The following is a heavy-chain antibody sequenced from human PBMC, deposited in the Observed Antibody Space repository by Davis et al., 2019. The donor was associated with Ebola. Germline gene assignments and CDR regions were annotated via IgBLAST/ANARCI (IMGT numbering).Heavy chain of an antibody. CDR3: ATLRRTITGMDDAFDI. CDR2: IYADDSDS. D-gene: IGHD1-20*01. V-gene: IGHV5-51*01. Sequence: GESLKISCKDSANTFANHWIGWVRQRPGKGLEWMGIIYADDSDSRYNPSFQGQVTISADKSINTAYLQWSALRASDTAMYYCATLRRTITGMDDAFDIWGQGTLVTVSS. CDR1: ANTFANHW. J-gene: IGHJ3*02.